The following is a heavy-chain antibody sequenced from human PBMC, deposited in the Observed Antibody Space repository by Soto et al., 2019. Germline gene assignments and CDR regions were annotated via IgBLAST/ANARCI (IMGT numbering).Heavy chain of an antibody. Sequence: QVQLVQSGAEVKKPGASVKVSCKASGYTFTNYAMHWVRQAPGQRLEWMGWINAGNGNTKYSQKFQGRVTITRDTSARTAYMDLSSLRSEDTAVYCCARGPGGPDGPGDYWGQGTLVTVSS. D-gene: IGHD2-15*01. CDR1: GYTFTNYA. J-gene: IGHJ4*02. V-gene: IGHV1-3*01. CDR3: ARGPGGPDGPGDY. CDR2: INAGNGNT.